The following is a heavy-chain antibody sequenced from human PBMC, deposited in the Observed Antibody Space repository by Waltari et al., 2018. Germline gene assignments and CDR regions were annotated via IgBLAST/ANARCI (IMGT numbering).Heavy chain of an antibody. V-gene: IGHV1-18*01. D-gene: IGHD3-3*01. CDR2: ISPYNDDT. CDR3: ARDFWSQTSGRELSLMDV. Sequence: QVQLVQSGAEVKKPGASVKVACRASGYNFNTYGLTWVRQAPGQGLEWMGWISPYNDDTKYSKNFQGRISMTTDLTTRTAYMELRRLRADDTAVYHCARDFWSQTSGRELSLMDVWGKGTTVTVSS. CDR1: GYNFNTYG. J-gene: IGHJ6*03.